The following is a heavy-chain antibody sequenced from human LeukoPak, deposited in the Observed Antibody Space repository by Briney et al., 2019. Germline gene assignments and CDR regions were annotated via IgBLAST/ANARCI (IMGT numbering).Heavy chain of an antibody. CDR2: ISGSGGST. J-gene: IGHJ2*01. D-gene: IGHD2-2*01. CDR1: GFTFSSYA. CDR3: AKQFQVCSSTSCYSDWYFDL. Sequence: PGGSLRLSCAASGFTFSSYAMSWVRQAPGKGLEWVSAISGSGGSTYYADSVKGRFTISRDNSKNTLYLQMNSLRAEDTAVYYCAKQFQVCSSTSCYSDWYFDLWGRGTLVTVSS. V-gene: IGHV3-23*01.